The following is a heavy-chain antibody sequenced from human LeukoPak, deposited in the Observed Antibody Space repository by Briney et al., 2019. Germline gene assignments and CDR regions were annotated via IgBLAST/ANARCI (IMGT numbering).Heavy chain of an antibody. Sequence: PSETLSLTCAVSGYSISSGYYWGWIRQPPGKGLEWIGSIYHSGSTYYNPSLKSRVTISVDTSKNQFSLKLSSVTAADTAVYYCASPSAARPEYYFDYWGQGTLVTVSS. V-gene: IGHV4-38-2*01. CDR3: ASPSAARPEYYFDY. D-gene: IGHD6-6*01. CDR1: GYSISSGYY. CDR2: IYHSGST. J-gene: IGHJ4*02.